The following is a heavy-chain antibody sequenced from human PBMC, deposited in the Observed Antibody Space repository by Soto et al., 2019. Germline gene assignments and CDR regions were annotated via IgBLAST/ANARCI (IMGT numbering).Heavy chain of an antibody. CDR1: GYTFTSYG. Sequence: SSVKASCKASGYTFTSYGISWVRQAPGQGLEWMGWISAYNGNTNYAQKLQGRVTMTTDTSTSTAYMELRSLRSDDTAVYYCARDPDYYDRSGQPSRYDALDMWSKWT. CDR2: ISAYNGNT. CDR3: ARDPDYYDRSGQPSRYDALDM. D-gene: IGHD3-22*01. J-gene: IGHJ3*02. V-gene: IGHV1-18*01.